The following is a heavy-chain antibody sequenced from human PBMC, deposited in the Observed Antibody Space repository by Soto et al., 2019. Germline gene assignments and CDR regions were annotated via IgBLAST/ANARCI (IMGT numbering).Heavy chain of an antibody. CDR3: ARGPSGSGFYVGDY. V-gene: IGHV4-59*01. D-gene: IGHD6-19*01. CDR2: IYYSGST. J-gene: IGHJ4*02. Sequence: PSETLSLTCTVSGGSISSYYWSWIRQPPGKGLEWIGYIYYSGSTNYNPSLKSRVTISVDTSKNQFSLKLSSVTAADTAIYYCARGPSGSGFYVGDYWGQGTQVTVSS. CDR1: GGSISSYY.